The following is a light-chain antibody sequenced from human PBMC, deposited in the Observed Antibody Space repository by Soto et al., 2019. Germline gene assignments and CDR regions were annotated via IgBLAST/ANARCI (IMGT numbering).Light chain of an antibody. V-gene: IGLV1-40*01. CDR1: TSNIGAGYD. J-gene: IGLJ3*02. Sequence: QSVLTQPPSVSGAPGQRVTISCTGGTSNIGAGYDVHWYQQLPGRAPKLLIYANNYRPLGVPDRFSGSKSGTSASLAITGLRPEDEADYYCQSYAIGLPGSGLFVGGTKLAVL. CDR3: QSYAIGLPGSGL. CDR2: ANN.